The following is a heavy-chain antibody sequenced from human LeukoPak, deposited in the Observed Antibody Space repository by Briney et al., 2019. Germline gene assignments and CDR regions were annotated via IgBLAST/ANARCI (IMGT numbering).Heavy chain of an antibody. V-gene: IGHV3-66*01. D-gene: IGHD3-22*01. CDR1: GLTVRSRY. J-gene: IGHJ4*02. Sequence: AGGSLRLSCAASGLTVRSRYMSWVRQAPGKGLEWVSVFYTGGSTYYADSVKGRFTISRDNSKNTVYLQMNSLRADDTAIYYCARDRYYYDSSVHYYGYCDHRGQGSLVAVSS. CDR2: FYTGGST. CDR3: ARDRYYYDSSVHYYGYCDH.